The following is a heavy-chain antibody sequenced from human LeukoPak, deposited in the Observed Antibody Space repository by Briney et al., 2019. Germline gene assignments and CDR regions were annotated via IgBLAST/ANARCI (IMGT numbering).Heavy chain of an antibody. J-gene: IGHJ4*02. Sequence: GGSLRLSCAASGFTFSSSAMSWVRQAPGKGLEWVSVIYSGGYTYYADSVKGRFTISRDNSKNTLYLQINRLRAEDTAVYYCARDRGSGLDYWGQGTLVTVSS. D-gene: IGHD3-16*01. CDR1: GFTFSSSA. CDR2: IYSGGYT. CDR3: ARDRGSGLDY. V-gene: IGHV3-66*01.